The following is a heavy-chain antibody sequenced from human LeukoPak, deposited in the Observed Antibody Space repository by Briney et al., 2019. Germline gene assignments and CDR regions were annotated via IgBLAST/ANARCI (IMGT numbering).Heavy chain of an antibody. CDR2: ISDRGST. D-gene: IGHD5-18*01. CDR1: GGSISSSSYY. CDR3: ARRGFSYGSAPIDY. V-gene: IGHV4-39*01. Sequence: PSETLSLTCTVSGGSISSSSYYWGWIRQPPGKGLEWIGSISDRGSTYYNPSLKSRVTISVDTSKNQFSLKLSSVTAADTAVYYCARRGFSYGSAPIDYWGQGTLVIVSS. J-gene: IGHJ4*02.